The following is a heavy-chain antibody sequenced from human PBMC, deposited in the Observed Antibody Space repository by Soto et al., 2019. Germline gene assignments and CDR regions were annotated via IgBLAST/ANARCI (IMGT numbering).Heavy chain of an antibody. V-gene: IGHV4-59*01. D-gene: IGHD4-17*01. CDR3: ARLCCGDYTWDY. CDR2: IYYSGST. Sequence: PSETLSLTCTVSGGSISSYYWSWIRQPPGKGLEWIGYIYYSGSTNYNPSLKSRVTISVDTSKNQFSLKLSSVTAADTAVYYCARLCCGDYTWDYWGQGTLVTVSS. J-gene: IGHJ4*02. CDR1: GGSISSYY.